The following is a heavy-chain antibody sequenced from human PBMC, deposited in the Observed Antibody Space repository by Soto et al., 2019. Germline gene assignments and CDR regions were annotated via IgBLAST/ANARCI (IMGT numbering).Heavy chain of an antibody. CDR3: ARSRNSAVADSFDF. Sequence: GSLRLSCAASGFTFSRYAIHWVRQAPGKGLEWVAVISRDGSNKYYVDSVKGRFTISRDNSKNTLYLQMNSLRDEDTAVYYCARSRNSAVADSFDFWGQGTPVTVSS. V-gene: IGHV3-30*04. CDR2: ISRDGSNK. CDR1: GFTFSRYA. D-gene: IGHD3-10*01. J-gene: IGHJ4*02.